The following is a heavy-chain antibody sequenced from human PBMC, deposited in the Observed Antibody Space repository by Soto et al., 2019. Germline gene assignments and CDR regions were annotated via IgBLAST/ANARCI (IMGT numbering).Heavy chain of an antibody. CDR1: GGSISSSSYY. D-gene: IGHD2-2*01. J-gene: IGHJ3*02. V-gene: IGHV4-39*01. Sequence: SETLSLTCTVSGGSISSSSYYWGWIRQPPGKGLEWIGSIYYSGSTYYNPSLKSRVTMSVDTSKNQFSLKLSSVTAADTAVYYCASTCSSTSCYGKVGAFDIWGQGTMVTVSS. CDR3: ASTCSSTSCYGKVGAFDI. CDR2: IYYSGST.